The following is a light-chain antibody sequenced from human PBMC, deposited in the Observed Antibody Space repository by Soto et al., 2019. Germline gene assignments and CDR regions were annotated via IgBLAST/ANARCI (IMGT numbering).Light chain of an antibody. Sequence: DIQMTQSPSSLSASVGDSVTIPCRASQRINKYLNWYQQRSGRAPRLLIHTASSLHSGVPSRFSGSGSGSDFPLTIRRLQPEDFATYLCQQSFRTPYTFGQGTKLEI. CDR3: QQSFRTPYT. CDR1: QRINKY. J-gene: IGKJ2*01. V-gene: IGKV1-39*01. CDR2: TAS.